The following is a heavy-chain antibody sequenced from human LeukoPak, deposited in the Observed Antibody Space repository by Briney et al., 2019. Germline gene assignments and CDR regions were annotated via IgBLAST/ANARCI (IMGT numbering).Heavy chain of an antibody. V-gene: IGHV4-30-4*08. Sequence: NPSQTLSLTCTVSGGSINSGEYYWSWIRQPPGKGLEWIGYISDSGSTYYSPSLKSRVTISVDTSKNQFSLKLSSVTAADTAVYYCVRDLGSGNYPRYYYYMDVWGKGTTVSVSS. CDR1: GGSINSGEYY. CDR3: VRDLGSGNYPRYYYYMDV. CDR2: ISDSGST. J-gene: IGHJ6*03. D-gene: IGHD3-10*01.